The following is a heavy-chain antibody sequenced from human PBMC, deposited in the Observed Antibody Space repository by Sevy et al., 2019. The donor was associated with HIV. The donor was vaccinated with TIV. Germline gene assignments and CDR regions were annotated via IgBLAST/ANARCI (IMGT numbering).Heavy chain of an antibody. CDR2: INHSGST. CDR1: GGSFSGYY. Sequence: SETLSLTCAVYGGSFSGYYWSWIRQPPGKGLEWMGEINHSGSTNYNPSLKSRVTISVDTSKNQFSLKLSSVTAADTAVYYCARGNVAAAGKGTFDPWGQGTLVTVSS. D-gene: IGHD6-13*01. CDR3: ARGNVAAAGKGTFDP. V-gene: IGHV4-34*01. J-gene: IGHJ5*02.